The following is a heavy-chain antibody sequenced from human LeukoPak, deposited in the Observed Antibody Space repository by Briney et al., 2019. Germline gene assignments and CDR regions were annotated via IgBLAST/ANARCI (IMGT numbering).Heavy chain of an antibody. CDR1: GDTFSSYA. CDR3: AIGNGGNSWSGYWFDP. V-gene: IGHV1-69*13. CDR2: IIPIFGTA. D-gene: IGHD4-23*01. Sequence: GASVKVSCKASGDTFSSYAISWVRQAPGQGLEWMGGIIPIFGTANYAQKFQGRVTITADESTSTAYMELSSLRSEDTAVYYCAIGNGGNSWSGYWFDPWGQGTLVTVSS. J-gene: IGHJ5*02.